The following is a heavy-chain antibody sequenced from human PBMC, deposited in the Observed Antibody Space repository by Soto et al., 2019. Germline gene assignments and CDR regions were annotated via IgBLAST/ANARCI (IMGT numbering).Heavy chain of an antibody. Sequence: QITLKESGPTLVKPTQTLTLTCTFSGFSLSTSGVGVGWIRQPPGKALEWLALIYWDDDKRYSPSLKSRLTITKDTSKNQMVLTMTTLDPVDTATYYCAHQCITMVRGVDFDYWGHGTLVTVSS. J-gene: IGHJ4*01. CDR3: AHQCITMVRGVDFDY. V-gene: IGHV2-5*02. CDR1: GFSLSTSGVG. CDR2: IYWDDDK. D-gene: IGHD3-10*01.